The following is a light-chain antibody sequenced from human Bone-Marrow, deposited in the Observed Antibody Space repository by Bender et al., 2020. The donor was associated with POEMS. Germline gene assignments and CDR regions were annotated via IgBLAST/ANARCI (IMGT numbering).Light chain of an antibody. CDR2: QDT. CDR1: KLGEEY. CDR3: QSWGSNTAV. Sequence: SYELTQPPSVSVSPGQTATITCSGEKLGEEYACWYQQKPGQSPVVVIYQDTKRPPGIPERFPGSTSGNTASLTISGTQTMDEADYYCQSWGSNTAVFGGGTKLTVL. J-gene: IGLJ2*01. V-gene: IGLV3-1*01.